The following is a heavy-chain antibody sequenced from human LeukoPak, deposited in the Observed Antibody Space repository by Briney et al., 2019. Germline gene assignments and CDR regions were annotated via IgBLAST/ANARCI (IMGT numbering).Heavy chain of an antibody. CDR3: ARVERRDGYNLDY. V-gene: IGHV4-59*11. D-gene: IGHD5-24*01. J-gene: IGHJ4*02. CDR2: IYYSGST. Sequence: SETLSLTCTVAAGSTTIHYWSCIRPPPRKGLGWIGYIYYSGSTNYSRSLKSRVTISVDTSKNQFSLKLSSVTAADTAVYYCARVERRDGYNLDYWGQGTLVTVSS. CDR1: AGSTTIHY.